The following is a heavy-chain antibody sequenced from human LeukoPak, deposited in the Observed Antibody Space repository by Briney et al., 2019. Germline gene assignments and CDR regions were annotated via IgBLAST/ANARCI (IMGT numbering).Heavy chain of an antibody. CDR1: GGSISSSSYY. CDR2: IYYSGST. D-gene: IGHD1-26*01. J-gene: IGHJ4*02. V-gene: IGHV4-39*01. CDR3: ARQSEWELLYFDY. Sequence: SETLSLTCTVSGGSISSSSYYWGWIRQPPWKGLEWIGSIYYSGSTYYNPSLKSRVTISVDTSKNQFSLKLSSVTAADTAVYYCARQSEWELLYFDYWGQGTLVTVSS.